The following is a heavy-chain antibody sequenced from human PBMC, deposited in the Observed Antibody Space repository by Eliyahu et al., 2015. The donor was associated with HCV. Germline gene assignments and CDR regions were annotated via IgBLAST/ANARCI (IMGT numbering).Heavy chain of an antibody. V-gene: IGHV6-1*01. J-gene: IGHJ3*02. CDR2: TYYRSKWYN. CDR1: GDSXXSNSAX. CDR3: ARDGYYDSSGYYYRDAFDI. D-gene: IGHD3-22*01. Sequence: QVQLQQSGPGLVKPSQTLXLTCAIXGDSXXSNSAXWNWIRQSPSRGLEWLGRTYYRSKWYNDYAVSVKSRITINPDTSKNQFSLQLNSVTPEDTAVYYCARDGYYDSSGYYYRDAFDIWGQGTMVTVSS.